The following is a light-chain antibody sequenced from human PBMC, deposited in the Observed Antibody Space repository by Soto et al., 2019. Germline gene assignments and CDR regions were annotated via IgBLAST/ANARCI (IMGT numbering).Light chain of an antibody. CDR1: SSDIGAYNY. CDR3: SSYTRSSYVV. Sequence: QSVLTQPTSVSGSPGQSITISCTGTSSDIGAYNYVSWYQQQPGKAPKLMIRDVRNRPSAVSNRFSGSKSGNTASMTISGNQAENEAYYYCSSYTRSSYVVFGGGTARTVL. J-gene: IGLJ2*01. CDR2: DVR. V-gene: IGLV2-14*03.